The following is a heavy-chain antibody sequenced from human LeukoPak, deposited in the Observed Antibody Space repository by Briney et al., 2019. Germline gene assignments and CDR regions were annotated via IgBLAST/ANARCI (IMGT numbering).Heavy chain of an antibody. CDR2: IYHAGNT. D-gene: IGHD3-22*01. J-gene: IGHJ4*02. CDR3: ATEAYYDSSGPHFDY. Sequence: PSGTLSLTCAVSGVSISSSNWWTWVRQPPGKGLEWIGEIYHAGNTNYNPSLKSRVTISVNKSKNQFSLKLTSVTAADTAVYYCATEAYYDSSGPHFDYWGQGTLVIVSS. CDR1: GVSISSSNW. V-gene: IGHV4-4*02.